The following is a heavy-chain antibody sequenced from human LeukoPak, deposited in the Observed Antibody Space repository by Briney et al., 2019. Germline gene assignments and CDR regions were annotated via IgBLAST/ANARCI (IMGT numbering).Heavy chain of an antibody. V-gene: IGHV3-21*01. J-gene: IGHJ4*01. Sequence: PGGSLRLSCAASEFTFSSYSMNWVRQAPGKGLEWVSSISSSSIYIYYADSVKGRFTISRNNATNSLFLHMNSLRAEDTAVYYCARGRVNYGGDFDYWSQEPWSPSPQ. D-gene: IGHD4-23*01. CDR1: EFTFSSYS. CDR3: ARGRVNYGGDFDY. CDR2: ISSSSIYI.